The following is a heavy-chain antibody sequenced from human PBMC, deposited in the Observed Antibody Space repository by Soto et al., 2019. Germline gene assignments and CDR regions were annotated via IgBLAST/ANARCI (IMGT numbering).Heavy chain of an antibody. Sequence: SETLSLTCSVSGGSIRSSHWWSWVRQPPGKGLEWIGEIYHSGSTNYNPSLKSRVTISVDKSMNQFSLKLNSVTAADTAVYYCARQCRGVTCHWFVPWGQGTLVTVSS. V-gene: IGHV4-4*02. CDR2: IYHSGST. J-gene: IGHJ5*02. CDR1: GGSIRSSHW. D-gene: IGHD2-15*01. CDR3: ARQCRGVTCHWFVP.